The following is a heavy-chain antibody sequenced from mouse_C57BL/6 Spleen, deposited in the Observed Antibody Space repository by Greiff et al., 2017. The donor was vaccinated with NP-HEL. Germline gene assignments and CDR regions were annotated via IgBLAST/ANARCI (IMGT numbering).Heavy chain of an antibody. CDR2: IHPNSGST. V-gene: IGHV1-64*01. CDR3: ARSTLGRVFAY. Sequence: QVQLQQSGAELVKPGASVKLSCKASGYTFTSYWMHWVKQRPGQGLEWIGMIHPNSGSTNYNEKFKSKATLTVDKSSSTAYMQLSSLTSEDSAVYYCARSTLGRVFAYWGQGTLVTVSA. J-gene: IGHJ3*01. D-gene: IGHD4-1*01. CDR1: GYTFTSYW.